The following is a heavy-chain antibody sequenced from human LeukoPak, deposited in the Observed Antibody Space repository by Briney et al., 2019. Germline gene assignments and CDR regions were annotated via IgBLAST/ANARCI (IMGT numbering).Heavy chain of an antibody. CDR3: ARMNCGGDCGPSGLEYFDL. CDR2: ISAYNGNT. J-gene: IGHJ2*01. D-gene: IGHD2-21*02. CDR1: GYTFTSYG. Sequence: ASVKVSCKASGYTFTSYGISWVRQAPGQGLEWMEWISAYNGNTNYAQKLQGRVTMTTDTSTSTAYMELRSLRSDDTAVYYCARMNCGGDCGPSGLEYFDLWGRGTLVTVSS. V-gene: IGHV1-18*01.